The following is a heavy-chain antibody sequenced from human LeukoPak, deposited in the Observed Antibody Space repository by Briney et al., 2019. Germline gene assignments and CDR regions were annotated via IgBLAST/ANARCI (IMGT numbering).Heavy chain of an antibody. V-gene: IGHV4-31*03. CDR1: GGSISSGGYY. J-gene: IGHJ4*02. Sequence: SRTLSLTCTVSGGSISSGGYYWSWVRQHPGKGLEWIGYIYYTGITSYNPSLKSRVTISVDTSKNQFSLRLSSVTAADTAVYYCARNFRYCSSTTCYGPLDYWGQGSLVTVSS. D-gene: IGHD2-2*01. CDR2: IYYTGIT. CDR3: ARNFRYCSSTTCYGPLDY.